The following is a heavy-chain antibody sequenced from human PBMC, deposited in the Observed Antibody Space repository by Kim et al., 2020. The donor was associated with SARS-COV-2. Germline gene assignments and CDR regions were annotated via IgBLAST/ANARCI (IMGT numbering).Heavy chain of an antibody. V-gene: IGHV4-59*12. Sequence: SETLSLTCSLSGDSISYYYWSWVRQAPGKGLEWIGDFYYAGTTTNNPSLKSRVMVSIDTSKNQLSLKMTSVTAADTAVYYCARVRIVAFDLWGQGILVTVSS. J-gene: IGHJ4*02. D-gene: IGHD3-16*02. CDR3: ARVRIVAFDL. CDR1: GDSISYYY. CDR2: FYYAGTT.